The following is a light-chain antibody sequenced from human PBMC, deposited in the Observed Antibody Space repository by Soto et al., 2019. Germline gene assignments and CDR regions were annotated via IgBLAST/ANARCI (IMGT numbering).Light chain of an antibody. V-gene: IGKV3-11*01. Sequence: IVIAPSPESVYLSAGDGATQTSRASQSVDNYLAWYQQRPGQAPRLLIYDASNRASGIPARFSGSGSGTDFTLTISGLGPEDLAVYYCQQRSTGPPLSFRVGTKVDIK. CDR3: QQRSTGPPLS. J-gene: IGKJ4*01. CDR1: QSVDNY. CDR2: DAS.